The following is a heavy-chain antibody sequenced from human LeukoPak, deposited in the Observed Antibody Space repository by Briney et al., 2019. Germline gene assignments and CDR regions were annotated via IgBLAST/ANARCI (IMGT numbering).Heavy chain of an antibody. Sequence: SETLSLTCTVSGGSISSYYWSWIRQPPGKGLEWIGYIYYSESTNYNPSLKSRVTISTDTSKSQFSLNLRSVTAEDTGIYYCARGRCRNSGCRPYFDYWGQGTQVTVSS. J-gene: IGHJ4*02. D-gene: IGHD3-22*01. V-gene: IGHV4-59*01. CDR1: GGSISSYY. CDR2: IYYSEST. CDR3: ARGRCRNSGCRPYFDY.